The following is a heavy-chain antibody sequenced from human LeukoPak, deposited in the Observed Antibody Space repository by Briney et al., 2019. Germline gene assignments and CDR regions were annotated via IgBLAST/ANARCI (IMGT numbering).Heavy chain of an antibody. CDR3: ARDGITCTRDY. V-gene: IGHV3-7*01. CDR1: GFIFRSYW. CDR2: IDEHGFKT. Sequence: GGSLRLSCAASGFIFRSYWMVWVRQAPGKGLEWVASIDEHGFKTYYAASVTGRFTISKGTAKNSLDLQMNSLRAEDTAVYYCARDGITCTRDYWGQGALVTVSS. D-gene: IGHD1-7*01. J-gene: IGHJ4*02.